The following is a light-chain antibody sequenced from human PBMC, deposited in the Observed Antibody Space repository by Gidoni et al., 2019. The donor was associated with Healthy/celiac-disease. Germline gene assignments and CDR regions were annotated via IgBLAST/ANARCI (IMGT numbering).Light chain of an antibody. Sequence: QSVLTQPPSVSGAPGQRVTISCTGSSSNIGADDVHWYQQLPGTAPKLLIFDNSNRPSGVPDRFSGSKSGTSASLAITGVQAEDEADYYCQSYDSSLSAVVFGGGTKLTVL. J-gene: IGLJ2*01. V-gene: IGLV1-40*01. CDR2: DNS. CDR1: SSNIGADD. CDR3: QSYDSSLSAVV.